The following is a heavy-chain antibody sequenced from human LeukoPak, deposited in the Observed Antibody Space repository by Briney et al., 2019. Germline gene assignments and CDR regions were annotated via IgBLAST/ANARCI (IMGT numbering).Heavy chain of an antibody. CDR1: GGSFSGYY. V-gene: IGHV4-34*01. D-gene: IGHD4-17*01. J-gene: IGHJ6*04. CDR2: INHSGST. CDR3: ARGHTVTTYYYYYGMDV. Sequence: PSETLSLTCAVYGGSFSGYYWSWIRQPPGRGLEWIGEINHSGSTNYNPSLKSRVTISVDTSKNQFSLKLSSVTAADTAVYHCARGHTVTTYYYYYGMDVWGKGTTVTVSS.